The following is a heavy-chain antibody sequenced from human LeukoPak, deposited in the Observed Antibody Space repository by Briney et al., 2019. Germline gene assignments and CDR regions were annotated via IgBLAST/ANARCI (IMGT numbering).Heavy chain of an antibody. CDR2: ISSNGGSR. D-gene: IGHD6-13*01. CDR3: ARSYSSSWYSYY. J-gene: IGHJ4*02. V-gene: IGHV3-64*01. Sequence: PGGSLRLSCAASGFTFSSYAMHWVRQAPGKELAYVSAISSNGGSRYYANSVKGRFTISRDNSKNTLYLQMGSLRAEDMAVYYCARSYSSSWYSYYWGQGTLVTVSS. CDR1: GFTFSSYA.